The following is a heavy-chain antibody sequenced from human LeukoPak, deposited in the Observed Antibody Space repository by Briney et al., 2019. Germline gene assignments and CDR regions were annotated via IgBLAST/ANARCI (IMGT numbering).Heavy chain of an antibody. CDR3: AREGADRAMGY. CDR2: ISAYNGNT. D-gene: IGHD3-10*01. J-gene: IGHJ4*02. CDR1: GYTFTSYG. V-gene: IGHV1-18*01. Sequence: GASVRLSCTASGYTFTSYGMSWVRQAPGQGLEWMGWISAYNGNTNYAHKLQGRVTMTTDTSTNTAYMELRSLRSDDTAVYYCAREGADRAMGYWGQGTLVTVSS.